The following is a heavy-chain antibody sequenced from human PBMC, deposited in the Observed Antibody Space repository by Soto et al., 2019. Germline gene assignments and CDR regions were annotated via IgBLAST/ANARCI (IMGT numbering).Heavy chain of an antibody. D-gene: IGHD3-22*01. CDR1: GGSIISESHY. CDR3: ARYYYDSSSFSPTRQFDY. CDR2: VYYRGST. J-gene: IGHJ4*02. V-gene: IGHV4-31*03. Sequence: SETLSLTCTVSGGSIISESHYWSWIRQHPGKGLEWIGYVYYRGSTYYNPSLKSRVTLSVDTSKNQFSLKLSSVTAADTAVYFCARYYYDSSSFSPTRQFDYWGQGTLVTVSS.